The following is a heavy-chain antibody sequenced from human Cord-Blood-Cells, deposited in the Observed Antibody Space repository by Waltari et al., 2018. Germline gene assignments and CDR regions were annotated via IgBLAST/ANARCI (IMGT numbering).Heavy chain of an antibody. CDR3: AHRPESGYVQSNWYFDL. D-gene: IGHD4-4*01. CDR2: IYWNDDK. J-gene: IGHJ2*01. CDR1: GFSLSTSGVG. Sequence: QITLKESGPTLVKPTQTLTLTCTFSGFSLSTSGVGVGWIRQPPGKALEWLALIYWNDDKRYSPSLKSRLTITKDTSKNQVVLTMTNMDPVDTATYYCAHRPESGYVQSNWYFDLWGRGTLVTVSS. V-gene: IGHV2-5*01.